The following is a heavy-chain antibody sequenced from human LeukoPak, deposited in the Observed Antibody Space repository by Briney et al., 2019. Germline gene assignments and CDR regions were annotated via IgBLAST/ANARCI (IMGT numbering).Heavy chain of an antibody. V-gene: IGHV3-48*03. CDR3: ARGGLLHYGMDV. CDR2: ISSSGSTI. D-gene: IGHD2-21*01. CDR1: GFTFSSYE. J-gene: IGHJ6*04. Sequence: GGSLRLSCAASGFTFSSYEMNWVRQAPGKGLEWVSYISSSGSTIYYADSVKGRFTIYRDNAKNSLYLQMNSLRAEDTAVYYCARGGLLHYGMDVWGKGTTVTVSS.